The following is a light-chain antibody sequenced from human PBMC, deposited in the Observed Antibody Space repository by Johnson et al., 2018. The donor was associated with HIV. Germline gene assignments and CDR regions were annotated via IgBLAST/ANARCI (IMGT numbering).Light chain of an antibody. V-gene: IGLV1-51*01. CDR2: DNN. Sequence: VLTQPPSMSAAPGQKVTISCSGSSSNIGNNYVSWYQQIPGTAPKLLIYDNNKRPSGIPDRFSGSKSCPSATLGITGLQTGDEADYYCGTWDNSLSVCYVSGTGTKVTVL. CDR1: SSNIGNNY. CDR3: GTWDNSLSVCYV. J-gene: IGLJ1*01.